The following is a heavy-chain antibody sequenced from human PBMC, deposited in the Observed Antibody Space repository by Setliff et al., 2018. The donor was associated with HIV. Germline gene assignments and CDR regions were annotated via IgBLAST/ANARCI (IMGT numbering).Heavy chain of an antibody. D-gene: IGHD3-9*01. CDR2: IYYSGGT. CDR1: GGSISSSTYY. J-gene: IGHJ4*02. V-gene: IGHV4-39*07. CDR3: ARGGVLRYFDWAY. Sequence: SETLSLTCTVSGGSISSSTYYWGWIRQPPGKGLEWIGSIYYSGGTYYNPSLKSRVTISVDTSKNQFSLKLSSVTAADTAVYYCARGGVLRYFDWAYWGQGTLVTVS.